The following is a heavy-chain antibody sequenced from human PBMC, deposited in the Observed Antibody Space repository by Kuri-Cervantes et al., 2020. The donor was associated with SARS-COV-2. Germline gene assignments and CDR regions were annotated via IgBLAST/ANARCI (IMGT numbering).Heavy chain of an antibody. CDR3: ARGFELLQYFDL. CDR1: GFTFSSYA. J-gene: IGHJ2*01. V-gene: IGHV3-30-3*01. CDR2: TTDDGTNK. D-gene: IGHD1-7*01. Sequence: GSLKISCAASGFTFSSYAMHWVRQAPGKGLEWVAVTTDDGTNKYYADSVKGRFTISRDNSKNTLYLQMNSLRTEDTAVYNCARGFELLQYFDLWAVAPWSPSPQ.